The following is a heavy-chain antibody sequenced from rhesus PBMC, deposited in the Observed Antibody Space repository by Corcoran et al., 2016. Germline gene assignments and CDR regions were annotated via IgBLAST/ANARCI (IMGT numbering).Heavy chain of an antibody. CDR1: GYSISSGYD. J-gene: IGHJ4*01. CDR3: ARGGYGSWNLRH. CDR2: IYGRSGST. V-gene: IGHV4-76*01. Sequence: QVQLQESGPGVVKPSETLSLTCAVSGYSISSGYDWSWIRQPPGKGLEWIGYIYGRSGSTNYNPSLKNRVTISKDTSKNQFSLKLSSVTAADTAVYYCARGGYGSWNLRHWGQGVLVTVSS. D-gene: IGHD6-25*01.